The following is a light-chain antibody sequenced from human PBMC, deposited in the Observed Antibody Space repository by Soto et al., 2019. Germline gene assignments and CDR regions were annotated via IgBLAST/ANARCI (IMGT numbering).Light chain of an antibody. Sequence: DIVMTQSPDSLAVSLGERATINCKSSRSVLYSSNNKNYLAWYKQKPGQPPKLLISWASTRESGVPDRFSGSGSGTNFTLTISSLQAEDVAVYYCQQYYSTLITFGQGTRLEIK. V-gene: IGKV4-1*01. CDR2: WAS. CDR1: RSVLYSSNNKNY. J-gene: IGKJ5*01. CDR3: QQYYSTLIT.